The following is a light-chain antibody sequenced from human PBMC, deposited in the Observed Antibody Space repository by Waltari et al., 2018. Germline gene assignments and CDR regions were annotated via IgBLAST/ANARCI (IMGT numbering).Light chain of an antibody. CDR2: DAS. J-gene: IGKJ1*01. CDR3: QHYVRLPAT. V-gene: IGKV3-20*01. Sequence: CRASQSVGRSLEWNKENRGQAPRRLIYDASRRATGIPDRFSGSGSGTDFSLTISTREPEDFAVYYCQHYVRLPATFGQGTKVEI. CDR1: QSVGRS.